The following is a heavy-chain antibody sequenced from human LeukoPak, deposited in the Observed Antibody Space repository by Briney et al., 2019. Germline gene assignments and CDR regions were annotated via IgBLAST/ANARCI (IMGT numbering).Heavy chain of an antibody. CDR2: IYYSGGT. Sequence: PSETLSLTCTVSGGSISSSSYYWGWIRQPPGKGLDWIGYIYYSGGTNYNPSLKSRVTISVDTSKNQFSLKLSSVTAADTAVYYCARLSTMSTAANIFDYWGQGTLVTVSS. D-gene: IGHD6-6*01. J-gene: IGHJ4*02. V-gene: IGHV4-61*05. CDR3: ARLSTMSTAANIFDY. CDR1: GGSISSSSYY.